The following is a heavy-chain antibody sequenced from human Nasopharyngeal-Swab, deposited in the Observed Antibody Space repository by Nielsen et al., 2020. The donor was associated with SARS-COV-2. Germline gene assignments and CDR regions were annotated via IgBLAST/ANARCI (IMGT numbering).Heavy chain of an antibody. J-gene: IGHJ6*03. CDR3: AREVYYYYYYMDV. CDR2: ISAYNGNT. Sequence: ASAKVSCKASGYTFTSYGISWVRQAPGQGLEWMRWISAYNGNTNYAQKLQGSVTMTTDTSTSTAYMELRSLRSDDTAVYYCAREVYYYYYYMDVWGKGTTVTVSS. CDR1: GYTFTSYG. V-gene: IGHV1-18*01.